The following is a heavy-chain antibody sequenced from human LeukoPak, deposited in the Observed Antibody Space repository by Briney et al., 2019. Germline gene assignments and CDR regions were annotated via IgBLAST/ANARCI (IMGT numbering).Heavy chain of an antibody. D-gene: IGHD3-22*01. Sequence: GGSLGLSCAASGFTFSGYYMSWIRQAPGKGLEWVSYISSSGSSIYYADSVKGRFTISRDNAKNSLYLQMNSLRADDTAVYYCAREAISGYSDWGQGTLVTVSS. J-gene: IGHJ4*02. CDR2: ISSSGSSI. CDR1: GFTFSGYY. V-gene: IGHV3-11*04. CDR3: AREAISGYSD.